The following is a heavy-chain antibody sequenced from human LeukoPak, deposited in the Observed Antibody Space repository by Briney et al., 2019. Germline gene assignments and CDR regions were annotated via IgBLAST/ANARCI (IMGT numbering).Heavy chain of an antibody. J-gene: IGHJ4*02. CDR2: VSGGGFDT. CDR3: TRRAGGNLYDLDN. Sequence: GGSLRLSCTASGFTFGHYAMSWFRQAPGKGLEWVSGVSGGGFDTYYTDSVKGRFTISRDNSKNMVYLQMNSLRAEDTAVYYCTRRAGGNLYDLDNWGQGTLVTVSS. V-gene: IGHV3-23*01. D-gene: IGHD2-8*02. CDR1: GFTFGHYA.